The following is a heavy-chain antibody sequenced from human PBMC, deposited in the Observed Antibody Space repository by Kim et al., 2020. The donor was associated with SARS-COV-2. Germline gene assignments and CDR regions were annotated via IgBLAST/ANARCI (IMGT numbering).Heavy chain of an antibody. J-gene: IGHJ4*02. Sequence: GGSLRLSCAASGFTFSIYTMNWVRQAPGKGLEWVSYITSTSSTIYYADSVKGRFTISRDNAKNSLYLQMNSLRDEDTAVYYCTRGGRTTGWTEYWGQGTLVTVSS. D-gene: IGHD6-19*01. CDR1: GFTFSIYT. V-gene: IGHV3-48*02. CDR2: ITSTSSTI. CDR3: TRGGRTTGWTEY.